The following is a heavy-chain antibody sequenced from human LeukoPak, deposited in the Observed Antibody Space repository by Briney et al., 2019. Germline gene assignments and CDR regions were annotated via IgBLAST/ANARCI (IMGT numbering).Heavy chain of an antibody. Sequence: PGGSLRLSCAASGFTFSDYYMSWIRQAPGKGLEWVSSISGSSIYIYYADSVKGRFTISRDNAKNSLYLQMNSLRAEDTAVYYCARDPPYYDSSGYYYDYWGQGTLVTVSS. V-gene: IGHV3-11*06. CDR3: ARDPPYYDSSGYYYDY. CDR2: ISGSSIYI. CDR1: GFTFSDYY. J-gene: IGHJ4*02. D-gene: IGHD3-22*01.